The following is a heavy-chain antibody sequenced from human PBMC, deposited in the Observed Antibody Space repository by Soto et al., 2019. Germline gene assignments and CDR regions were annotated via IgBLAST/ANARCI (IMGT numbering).Heavy chain of an antibody. D-gene: IGHD3-3*01. CDR3: VFVREYYDFWSDDPHYGMGV. Sequence: GASVKVSCKASGYTFTSYGISWVRQAPGQRLEWMGWISAYNGNTNYAQKLQGRVTMTTDTSTSTAYMELNSLRAEDTAVYYCVFVREYYDFWSDDPHYGMGVWGQGTTVTVSS. J-gene: IGHJ6*02. CDR1: GYTFTSYG. V-gene: IGHV1-18*01. CDR2: ISAYNGNT.